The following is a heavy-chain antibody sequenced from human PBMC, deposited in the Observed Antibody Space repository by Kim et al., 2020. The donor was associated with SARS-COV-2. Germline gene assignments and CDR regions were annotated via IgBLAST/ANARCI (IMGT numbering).Heavy chain of an antibody. CDR2: IWYDGSNK. Sequence: GGSLRLSCAASGFTFSSYGMHWVRQAPGKGLEWVAVIWYDGSNKYYADSVKGRFTISRDNSKNTLYLQMNSLRAEDTAVYYCARELLVGATSYGIDVWGQGTTVTVSS. CDR1: GFTFSSYG. J-gene: IGHJ6*02. D-gene: IGHD1-26*01. CDR3: ARELLVGATSYGIDV. V-gene: IGHV3-33*01.